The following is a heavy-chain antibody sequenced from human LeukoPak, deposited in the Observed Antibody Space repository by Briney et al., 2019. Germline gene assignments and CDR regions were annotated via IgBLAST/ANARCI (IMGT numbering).Heavy chain of an antibody. J-gene: IGHJ4*02. CDR3: ASGNWRYYFDS. CDR1: GGSISSGGYY. V-gene: IGHV4-61*08. Sequence: SQTLSLTCTVSGGSISSGGYYWSWIRQPPGKGLEWIGCIYYSGSTNYNPSLKSRVTISVDTSKNQFSLKLSSVTAADTAVYYCASGNWRYYFDSWGQGTLVTVSS. D-gene: IGHD1-1*01. CDR2: IYYSGST.